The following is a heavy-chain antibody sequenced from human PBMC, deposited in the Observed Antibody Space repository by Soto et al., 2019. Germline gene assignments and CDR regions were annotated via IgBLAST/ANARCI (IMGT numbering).Heavy chain of an antibody. V-gene: IGHV3-74*01. CDR2: INSDGSST. CDR1: GVTFSSYW. J-gene: IGHJ6*02. CDR3: ASLGNGGMEV. D-gene: IGHD3-16*01. Sequence: EVQLVESGGGLVQPGGSLRLSCAASGVTFSSYWMHWVRQAPGKGLVWVSRINSDGSSTSYADSVKGRCTISRDNANNTLYLQRNSLRAEDTAVYYCASLGNGGMEVWGQGTTVTVS.